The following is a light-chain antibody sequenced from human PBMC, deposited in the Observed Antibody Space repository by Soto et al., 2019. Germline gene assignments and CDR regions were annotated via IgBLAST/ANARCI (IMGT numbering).Light chain of an antibody. CDR3: QQYNSYWT. Sequence: DVQMTQSPSTLSASIGDRVTXXCRASQSISSWLAWYQQKPGKAPKLLIYKASSLESGVPSRFSGSGSGTEFTLTISSLQPDDFATYYCQQYNSYWTFGQGSKVDVK. CDR2: KAS. CDR1: QSISSW. J-gene: IGKJ1*01. V-gene: IGKV1-5*03.